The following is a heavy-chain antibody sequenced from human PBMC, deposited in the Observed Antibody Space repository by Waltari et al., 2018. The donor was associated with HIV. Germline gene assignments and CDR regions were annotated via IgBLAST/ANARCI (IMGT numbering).Heavy chain of an antibody. CDR2: IHDGGDT. D-gene: IGHD3-10*01. Sequence: QVQLQQWGAGLLKPSETLSLTCSVYGGSFTNFHCNWLRQTPDEGLQWIGEIHDGGDTNVNPSLKSRVIMSIDTSKYEISLNLTSVSVADTALYFCARRGSSASPLTLWGRGSRVTVSS. CDR1: GGSFTNFH. J-gene: IGHJ4*02. CDR3: ARRGSSASPLTL. V-gene: IGHV4-34*01.